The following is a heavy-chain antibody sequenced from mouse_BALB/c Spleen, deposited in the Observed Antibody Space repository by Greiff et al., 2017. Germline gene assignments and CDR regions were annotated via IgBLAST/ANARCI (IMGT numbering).Heavy chain of an antibody. V-gene: IGHV5-6-3*01. CDR3: ARAIYYCGLDY. D-gene: IGHD1-1*01. CDR2: INSNGGST. J-gene: IGHJ2*01. CDR1: GFTFSSYG. Sequence: EVQRVESGGGLVQPGGSLKLSCAASGFTFSSYGMSWVRQTPDKRLELVATINSNGGSTYYPDSVKGRFTISRDNAKNTLYLQMSSLKSEDTAMYYCARAIYYCGLDYWGQGTTLTVSS.